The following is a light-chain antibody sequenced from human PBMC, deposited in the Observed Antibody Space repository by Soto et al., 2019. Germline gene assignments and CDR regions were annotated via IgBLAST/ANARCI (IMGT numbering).Light chain of an antibody. CDR1: SSNIGAGYD. J-gene: IGLJ3*02. Sequence: QSVLTQPPSVSGAPGQRGTISCTGSSSNIGAGYDVHWYQQLPGTAPKLLIYGDNNRPSGVPDRFSGSKSGTSASLAITGRQAEDEADYYCQSYDSSLSAWVFGGGTKLTVL. V-gene: IGLV1-40*01. CDR2: GDN. CDR3: QSYDSSLSAWV.